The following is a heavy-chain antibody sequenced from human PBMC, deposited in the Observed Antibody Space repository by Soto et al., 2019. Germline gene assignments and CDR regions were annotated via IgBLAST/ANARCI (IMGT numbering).Heavy chain of an antibody. J-gene: IGHJ4*02. D-gene: IGHD6-6*01. CDR3: ARYSSSEKFDY. V-gene: IGHV3-30-3*01. CDR1: GFTFSSYA. Sequence: SLRVSCAASGFTFSSYAMHWVRQAPGKGLEWVAVISYDGSNKYYADSVKGRFTISRDNSKNTLYLQMNSLRAEDTAVYYCARYSSSEKFDYWGQGTLVTVSS. CDR2: ISYDGSNK.